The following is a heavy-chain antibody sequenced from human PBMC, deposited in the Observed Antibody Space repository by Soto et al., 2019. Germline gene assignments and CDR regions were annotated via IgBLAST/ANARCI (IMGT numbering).Heavy chain of an antibody. CDR2: ISTDGGYT. CDR3: VSRTSIAVAGAID. V-gene: IGHV3-23*01. CDR1: GFTFSSYA. Sequence: EVQLLESGGGLVQPGGSLRLSCAASGFTFSSYAMSWVRQPPGKGLEWVSVISTDGGYTKYADSVKGRFTITRDNSKNTLYLHMSSLSAEDTAVYYCVSRTSIAVAGAIDWGQGTLVTVSS. D-gene: IGHD6-19*01. J-gene: IGHJ4*02.